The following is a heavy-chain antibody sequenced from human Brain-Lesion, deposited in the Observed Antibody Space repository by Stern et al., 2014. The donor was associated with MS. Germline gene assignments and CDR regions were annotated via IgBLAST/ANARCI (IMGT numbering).Heavy chain of an antibody. CDR2: IFNSGST. D-gene: IGHD2-2*01. Sequence: VQLVESGPGLVKPSQTLSLSCTVSGGSISSGGYYWSWIRQPAGTGLEWIGRIFNSGSTSNTPPLKSGVTISIATPKNQSSLRLNSMTAADTAVYYCARGRVVPGFQYYATDVWGQGTTVIVSS. CDR3: ARGRVVPGFQYYATDV. J-gene: IGHJ6*02. V-gene: IGHV4-61*02. CDR1: GGSISSGGYY.